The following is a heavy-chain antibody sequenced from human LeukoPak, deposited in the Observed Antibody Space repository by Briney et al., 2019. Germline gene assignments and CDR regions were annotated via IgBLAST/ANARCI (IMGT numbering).Heavy chain of an antibody. J-gene: IGHJ3*02. CDR1: GGSISSHY. CDR2: IYYSGGT. V-gene: IGHV4-59*11. CDR3: ARRSPGEAFDI. D-gene: IGHD7-27*01. Sequence: PSETLSLTCTVSGGSISSHYWNWIRQPPGKGLEWIGYIYYSGGTNYNPSLKSRVTISVDTSKNQFSLKLSSVTAADTAVYYCARRSPGEAFDIWGQGTMVTVFS.